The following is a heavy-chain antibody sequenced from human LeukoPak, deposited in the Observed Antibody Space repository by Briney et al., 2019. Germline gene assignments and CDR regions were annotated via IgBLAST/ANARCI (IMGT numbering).Heavy chain of an antibody. Sequence: GGSLRLSCAASGFTFDDYAMHWVRQAPGKGLEWVSGISWNSGNIGYADSVKGRFTISRDNAKNSLYLQMNSLRAEDTALYYCAKDANYYYYGMDVWGQGTTVTVSS. V-gene: IGHV3-9*01. CDR2: ISWNSGNI. J-gene: IGHJ6*02. CDR1: GFTFDDYA. CDR3: AKDANYYYYGMDV.